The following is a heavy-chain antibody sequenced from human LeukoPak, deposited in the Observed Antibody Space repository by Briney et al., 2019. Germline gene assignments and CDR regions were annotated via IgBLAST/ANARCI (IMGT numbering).Heavy chain of an antibody. CDR2: ISGSGTIT. J-gene: IGHJ4*02. D-gene: IGHD6-6*01. CDR3: AILTTHSSSSQFDY. V-gene: IGHV3-23*01. CDR1: GFTFSRYA. Sequence: GESLRLSCAASGFTFSRYAMSWVRQAPGKGLEWVSAISGSGTITYYADSVKGRFTISRDNSKDTLYLQMNSLRAEDTAIYFCAILTTHSSSSQFDYWGQGTLVTVSS.